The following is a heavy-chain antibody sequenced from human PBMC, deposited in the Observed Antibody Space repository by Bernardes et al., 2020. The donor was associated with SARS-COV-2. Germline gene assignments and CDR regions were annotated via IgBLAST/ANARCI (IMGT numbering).Heavy chain of an antibody. J-gene: IGHJ6*02. CDR2: IHDSGAT. V-gene: IGHV4-59*01. CDR3: ARDGVSVVRGQNYYYYYGMDV. D-gene: IGHD3-10*01. CDR1: HGSSTTYS. Sequence: SETLSLTCTVSHGSSTTYSWTWIRQPPGKGLEWIGYIHDSGATNYNPSFNSRVTISLDTSKNQSSLKLSSVTAADTAVYYCARDGVSVVRGQNYYYYYGMDVWGQGTTVTVSS.